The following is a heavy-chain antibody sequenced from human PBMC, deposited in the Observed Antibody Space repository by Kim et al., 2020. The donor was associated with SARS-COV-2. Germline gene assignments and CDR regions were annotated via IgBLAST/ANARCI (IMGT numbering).Heavy chain of an antibody. J-gene: IGHJ4*02. D-gene: IGHD6-19*01. CDR3: ARVAGYSSGWNIDY. V-gene: IGHV3-21*01. Sequence: DSVEGRFTISRDNAKNSLFLQMNSLRGEDTAVYYCARVAGYSSGWNIDYWGQGTLVTVSS.